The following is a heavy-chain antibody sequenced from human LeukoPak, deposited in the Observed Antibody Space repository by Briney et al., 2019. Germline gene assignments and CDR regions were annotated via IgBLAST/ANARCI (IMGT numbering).Heavy chain of an antibody. V-gene: IGHV4-59*08. CDR3: ARLGDYVWGSYRYYYFDY. CDR1: GGSISSYY. Sequence: SETLSLTCTVSGGSISSYYWSWIRQAPGKGLEWIGYIYYSGSTNYNPSLKSRVTISVDTSKNQFSLKLSSVTAADTAVYYCARLGDYVWGSYRYYYFDYWGQGTLVTVSS. CDR2: IYYSGST. J-gene: IGHJ4*02. D-gene: IGHD3-16*02.